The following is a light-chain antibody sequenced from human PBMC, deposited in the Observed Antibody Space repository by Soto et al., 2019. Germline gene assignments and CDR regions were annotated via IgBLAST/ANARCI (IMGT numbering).Light chain of an antibody. V-gene: IGLV2-14*01. CDR3: CSYTTSSTLV. Sequence: QSVLTQPASVSGSPGQSIAISCAGTSSDIGTCNHVSWYQQHPGKAPQLIIYEDINRPSGLSSRFSGSKSGNTASLTISGLQAEDEADYFCCSYTTSSTLVCGTGTKVTVL. CDR1: SSDIGTCNH. CDR2: EDI. J-gene: IGLJ1*01.